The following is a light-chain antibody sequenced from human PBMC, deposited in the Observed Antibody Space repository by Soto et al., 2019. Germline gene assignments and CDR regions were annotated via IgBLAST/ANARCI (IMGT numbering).Light chain of an antibody. J-gene: IGLJ1*01. CDR3: AAWDDSLNGLYV. Sequence: QSVLTQPPSASGTPGQRVTISCSGSSSNIASNTVNWYQQLPGTAPKLLIYSNNQRPSGVPDRFSGSKSGTSASLAISGLQSEDEGDYYCAAWDDSLNGLYVFGTGTKLTVL. V-gene: IGLV1-44*01. CDR1: SSNIASNT. CDR2: SNN.